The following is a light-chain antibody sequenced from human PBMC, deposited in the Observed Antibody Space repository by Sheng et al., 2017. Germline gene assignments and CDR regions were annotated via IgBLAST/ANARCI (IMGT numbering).Light chain of an antibody. J-gene: IGKJ5*01. Sequence: EIVLTQSPATLSLSPGERVTLSCRASQSVDNYLAWYQQKPGQVPRLLIYGASSRATGIPDRFSGSGSGTDFTLTISRLEPEDFATYYCQQSFSTPITFGQGTRLEIK. CDR2: GAS. V-gene: IGKV3-11*01. CDR1: QSVDNY. CDR3: QQSFSTPIT.